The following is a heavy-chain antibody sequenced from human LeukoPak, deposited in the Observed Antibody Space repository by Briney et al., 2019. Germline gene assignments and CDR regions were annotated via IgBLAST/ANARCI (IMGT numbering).Heavy chain of an antibody. J-gene: IGHJ6*02. V-gene: IGHV3-21*01. D-gene: IGHD6-19*01. CDR2: ISSSSSYI. CDR1: GFTFSSYS. Sequence: TGGSLRLSCAASGFTFSSYSMNWVRQAPGKGLEWVSSISSSSSYIYYADSVEGRFTISRDNAKNSLYLQMNSLRAEDTAVYYCARDSGYSSGWYPVTYGMDVWGQGTTVTVSS. CDR3: ARDSGYSSGWYPVTYGMDV.